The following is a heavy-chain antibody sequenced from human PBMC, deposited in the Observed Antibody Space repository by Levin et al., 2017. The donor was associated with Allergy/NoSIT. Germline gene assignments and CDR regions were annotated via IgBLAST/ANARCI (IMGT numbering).Heavy chain of an antibody. CDR2: IYYSGST. CDR1: GGSISSGGYY. V-gene: IGHV4-31*03. D-gene: IGHD4-17*01. Sequence: SETLSLTCTVSGGSISSGGYYWSWIRQHPGKGLEWIGYIYYSGSTYYNPSLKSRVTISVDTSKNQFSLKLSSVTAADTAVYYCARDLGADGYGDYEPIWGQGTMVTVSS. J-gene: IGHJ3*02. CDR3: ARDLGADGYGDYEPI.